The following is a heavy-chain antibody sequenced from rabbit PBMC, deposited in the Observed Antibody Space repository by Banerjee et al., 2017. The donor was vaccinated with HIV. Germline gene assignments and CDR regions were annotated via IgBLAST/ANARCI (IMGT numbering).Heavy chain of an antibody. V-gene: IGHV1S40*01. J-gene: IGHJ4*01. CDR3: ARDLAGVIGWNFDL. CDR1: GFSFSNRYH. CDR2: IYAGSSGST. D-gene: IGHD4-1*01. Sequence: QSLEESGGDLVKPGASLTLTCTASGFSFSNRYHMCWVRQAPGKGLEWIACIYAGSSGSTYYASWVNGRFTISKTSSTTVTLQMTSLTAADTATYFCARDLAGVIGWNFDLWGQGTLVTVS.